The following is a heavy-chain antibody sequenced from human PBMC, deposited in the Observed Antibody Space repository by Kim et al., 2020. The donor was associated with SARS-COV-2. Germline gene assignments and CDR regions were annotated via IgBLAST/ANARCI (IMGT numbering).Heavy chain of an antibody. J-gene: IGHJ5*02. CDR1: GFTFSSYA. Sequence: GGSLRLSCSASGFTFSSYAMHWVRQAPGKGLEYVSAISSNGGSTYYADSVKGRFTISRDNSKNTLYLQMSSLRAEDTAVYYCVKDRRDMTTEFDWFDPWGQGTLVTVSS. CDR3: VKDRRDMTTEFDWFDP. V-gene: IGHV3-64D*09. CDR2: ISSNGGST. D-gene: IGHD4-17*01.